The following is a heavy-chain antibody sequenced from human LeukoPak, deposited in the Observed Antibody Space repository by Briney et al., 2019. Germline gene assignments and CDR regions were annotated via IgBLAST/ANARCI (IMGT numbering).Heavy chain of an antibody. CDR3: AKDAQRGFDYRNSLEH. J-gene: IGHJ4*02. CDR1: GFTFSHFG. Sequence: PGTSLRLSCEASGFTFSHFGMHWVRQAPGKGLEWVAVIWSDATNQYYGDSVKGRFTISRDNFKKTVSLQMDSLRAEDTAVYYCAKDAQRGFDYRNSLEHWGQGSLVIVSS. V-gene: IGHV3-33*06. CDR2: IWSDATNQ. D-gene: IGHD4-11*01.